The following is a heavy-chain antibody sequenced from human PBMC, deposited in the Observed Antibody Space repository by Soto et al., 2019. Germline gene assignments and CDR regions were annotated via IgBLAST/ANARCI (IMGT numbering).Heavy chain of an antibody. CDR2: IYYSGST. D-gene: IGHD3-22*01. V-gene: IGHV4-39*01. CDR3: ARVFYYYDSSGYCVGYDAFDI. Sequence: ETLSLTCTVSGGSISSSSYYWGWIRQPPGKGLQWLWIIYYSGSTYYNPSLKSRVTISADTSKNQFSLKLSSVTAADTAVYYCARVFYYYDSSGYCVGYDAFDIWGQGTMVTVSS. CDR1: GGSISSSSYY. J-gene: IGHJ3*02.